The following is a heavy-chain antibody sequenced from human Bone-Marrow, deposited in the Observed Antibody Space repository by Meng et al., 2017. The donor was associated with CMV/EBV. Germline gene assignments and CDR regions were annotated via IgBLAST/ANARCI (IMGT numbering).Heavy chain of an antibody. CDR2: IKQDGSEK. CDR3: ARHRVVPAAMGPKHYYYGMDV. J-gene: IGHJ6*02. D-gene: IGHD2-2*01. V-gene: IGHV3-7*01. CDR1: GFTFSSYE. Sequence: GESLKISCAASGFTFSSYEMNWVRQAPGKGLEWVANIKQDGSEKYYVDSVKGRFTISRDNAKNSLYLQMNSLRAEDTAVYYCARHRVVPAAMGPKHYYYGMDVWGQGTTVTVSS.